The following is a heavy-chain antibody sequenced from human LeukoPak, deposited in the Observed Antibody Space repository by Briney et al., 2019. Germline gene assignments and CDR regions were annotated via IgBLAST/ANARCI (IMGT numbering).Heavy chain of an antibody. CDR1: GYTFTSYD. CDR2: MNPNSGNT. V-gene: IGHV1-8*03. J-gene: IGHJ3*02. Sequence: ASVKVSCKASGYTFTSYDINWVRQATGQGLEWMGWMNPNSGNTGYAQKFQGRVTITRNTSISTAYMELSSLRSEDTAVYYCARAAGRGFWSGYTSPDAFDIWGQGTMVTVSS. CDR3: ARAAGRGFWSGYTSPDAFDI. D-gene: IGHD3-3*01.